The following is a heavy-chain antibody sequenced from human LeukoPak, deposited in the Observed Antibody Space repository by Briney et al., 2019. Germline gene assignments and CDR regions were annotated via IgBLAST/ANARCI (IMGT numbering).Heavy chain of an antibody. CDR3: AKDPSYILLWFGELDY. CDR2: ISGCGGST. CDR1: GFTFSSYA. Sequence: PGGSLRLSCAASGFTFSSYAMSWVRQAPGKGLEWVSAISGCGGSTYYADSVKGRFTISRDNSKNTLYLQMNSLRAEDTAVYYCAKDPSYILLWFGELDYWGQGTLVTVSS. J-gene: IGHJ4*02. V-gene: IGHV3-23*01. D-gene: IGHD3-10*01.